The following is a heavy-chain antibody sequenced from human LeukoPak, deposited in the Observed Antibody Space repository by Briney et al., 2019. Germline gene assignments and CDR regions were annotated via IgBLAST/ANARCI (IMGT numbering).Heavy chain of an antibody. Sequence: SETLSLTCTVSGASISSYYSSWIRQPPGKGLEWIGYIYHSGSTNYNPSLKSRVTISIDTSKNQFSLKLSSVTAADTAVYYCARDRRGSYWGQGTLVTVSS. J-gene: IGHJ4*02. CDR2: IYHSGST. V-gene: IGHV4-59*01. CDR3: ARDRRGSY. CDR1: GASISSYY.